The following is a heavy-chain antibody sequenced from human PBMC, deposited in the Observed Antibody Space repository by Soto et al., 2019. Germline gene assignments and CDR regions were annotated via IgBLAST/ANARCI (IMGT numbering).Heavy chain of an antibody. D-gene: IGHD3-3*01. CDR2: IYPGDSDT. Sequence: GESLRISCKGSGYSFTSYWIGWVRQMPGKGLEWMGIIYPGDSDTRYSPSFQGQVTISADKSISTAYLQWSSLKASDTAMYYCARLGGYDFWSGYYGGMDVWGQGTTVTVSS. J-gene: IGHJ6*02. CDR1: GYSFTSYW. V-gene: IGHV5-51*01. CDR3: ARLGGYDFWSGYYGGMDV.